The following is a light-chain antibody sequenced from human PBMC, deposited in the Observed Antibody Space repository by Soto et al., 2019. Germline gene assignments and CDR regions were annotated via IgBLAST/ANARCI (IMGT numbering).Light chain of an antibody. CDR1: SSNIGAGYD. CDR3: QSYDSSLSGSV. J-gene: IGLJ2*01. CDR2: ANS. V-gene: IGLV1-40*01. Sequence: QSVLTQPPSVSGAPGQRVTISCTGSSSNIGAGYDVHWYQQVPGTAPKLLIYANSNRPSGVPDRFSGSKSDSSGSLAITGLKAEDEADYYCQSYDSSLSGSVFGGGTKVTVL.